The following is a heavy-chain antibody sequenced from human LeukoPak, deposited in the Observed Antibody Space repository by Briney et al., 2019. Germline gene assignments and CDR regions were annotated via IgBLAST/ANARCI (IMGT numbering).Heavy chain of an antibody. CDR1: GGSISSGGNY. J-gene: IGHJ3*02. CDR3: ARAWGSGAFDI. V-gene: IGHV4-61*08. CDR2: IYYSGST. Sequence: PSQTLSLTCTVSGGSISSGGNYWSWIRQPPGKGLEWIGYIYYSGSTNYNPSLKSRVTISVDTSKNQFSLKLSSVTAADTAVYYCARAWGSGAFDIWGQGTMVTVSS. D-gene: IGHD3-16*01.